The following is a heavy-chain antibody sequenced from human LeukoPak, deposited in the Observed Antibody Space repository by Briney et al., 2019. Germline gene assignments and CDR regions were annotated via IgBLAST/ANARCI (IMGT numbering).Heavy chain of an antibody. CDR2: IFSNDEK. CDR3: ARMWYRTTTGGAFDI. Sequence: SGPVLVKPTEPLTLTCTYSGFSLSNPRVGVSWIRQPPGKALEWLAHIFSNDEKSYSTYLKSTLTMSTYTSKSQVVLTMTNMDPVATDTYYCARMWYRTTTGGAFDIWGQGTMVTVSS. CDR1: GFSLSNPRVG. J-gene: IGHJ3*02. V-gene: IGHV2-26*01. D-gene: IGHD2/OR15-2a*01.